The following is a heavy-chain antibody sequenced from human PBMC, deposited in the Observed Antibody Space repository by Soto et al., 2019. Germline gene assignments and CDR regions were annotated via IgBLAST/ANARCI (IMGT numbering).Heavy chain of an antibody. CDR1: GFTFSSYA. D-gene: IGHD6-19*01. V-gene: IGHV3-23*01. Sequence: GGSLRLSCAASGFTFSSYAMSWVRQAPGKGLEWVSAISGSGGSTYYADSVKGRFTISRDNSKNTLYLQMNSLRAEDTAVYYCAKPRTTRVAVAGTGRGWFDPWGQGTLVTVSS. CDR2: ISGSGGST. J-gene: IGHJ5*02. CDR3: AKPRTTRVAVAGTGRGWFDP.